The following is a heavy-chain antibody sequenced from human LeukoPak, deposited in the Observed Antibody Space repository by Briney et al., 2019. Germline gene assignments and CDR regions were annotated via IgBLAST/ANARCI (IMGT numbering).Heavy chain of an antibody. CDR3: AKSQMYYYDSSGYFDY. Sequence: GRSLRLSCAASGFTFSSYGMHWVRQAPGKGLEWVAVISYDGSNKYYADSVKGRFTISRDNSKNTLYLQMNGLRAEDTAVYYCAKSQMYYYDSSGYFDYWGQGTLVTVSS. J-gene: IGHJ4*02. CDR1: GFTFSSYG. V-gene: IGHV3-30*18. D-gene: IGHD3-22*01. CDR2: ISYDGSNK.